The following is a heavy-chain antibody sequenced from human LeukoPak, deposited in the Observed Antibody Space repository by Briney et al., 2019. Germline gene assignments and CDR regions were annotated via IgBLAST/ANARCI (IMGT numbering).Heavy chain of an antibody. V-gene: IGHV3-21*01. CDR2: ISSSSSYI. Sequence: GGSLRLSCEGSAFIFSGHWMNWVRQAPGKGLEWVSSISSSSSYIYYADSVKGRFTISRDNAKNSLYPQMNSLRAEDTAVYYCARDQDTATFDYWGQGTLVTVSS. CDR3: ARDQDTATFDY. J-gene: IGHJ4*02. CDR1: AFIFSGHW. D-gene: IGHD5-18*01.